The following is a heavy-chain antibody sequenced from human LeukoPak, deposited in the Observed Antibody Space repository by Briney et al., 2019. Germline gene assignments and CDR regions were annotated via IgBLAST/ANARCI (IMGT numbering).Heavy chain of an antibody. CDR3: ASTNSLDY. D-gene: IGHD2-2*01. CDR2: IKQDGSEQ. Sequence: GGSLRLSCAASRFSFSSYWMSWVRQAPGKGLEWVANIKQDGSEQNYVDSVKGRFTISRDNTKNSLYLQMNSLRAEDTAVYYCASTNSLDYWGQGTLVTVSS. V-gene: IGHV3-7*01. J-gene: IGHJ4*02. CDR1: RFSFSSYW.